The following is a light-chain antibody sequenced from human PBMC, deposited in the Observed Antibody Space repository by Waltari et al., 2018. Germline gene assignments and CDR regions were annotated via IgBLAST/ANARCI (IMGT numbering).Light chain of an antibody. J-gene: IGKJ1*01. CDR1: QTVGSSS. Sequence: EIVLTQSPGTASLSPGERVTLSCRASQTVGSSSLAWYQQKPGQAPRLVIHRASRRATGIPDRFSGSESGTDFSLTISRLEPEDFAVYYCQQHGTLPATFGQGTKVEIK. CDR3: QQHGTLPAT. CDR2: RAS. V-gene: IGKV3-20*01.